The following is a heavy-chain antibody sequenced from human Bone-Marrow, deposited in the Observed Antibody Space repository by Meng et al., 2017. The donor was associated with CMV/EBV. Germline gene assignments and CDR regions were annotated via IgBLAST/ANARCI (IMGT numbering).Heavy chain of an antibody. D-gene: IGHD3-22*01. Sequence: GSLRLSCAVYGGSFSGYYWSWIRQPPGKGLEWIGEINHSGSTNYNPSLKSRVTISVDTSKNQFSLKLSSVTAADTAVYYCARRRDYYDSSGYYRMRAFDIWGQGTMVTVSS. CDR2: INHSGST. V-gene: IGHV4-34*01. J-gene: IGHJ3*02. CDR3: ARRRDYYDSSGYYRMRAFDI. CDR1: GGSFSGYY.